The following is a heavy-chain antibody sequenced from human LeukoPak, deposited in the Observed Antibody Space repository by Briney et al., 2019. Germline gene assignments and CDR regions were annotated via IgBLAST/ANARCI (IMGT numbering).Heavy chain of an antibody. D-gene: IGHD3-22*01. V-gene: IGHV1-2*02. CDR3: ARATFYYDNDAFDI. CDR2: INPNSGGA. Sequence: GASVKVSCKASGYTFTGYYMHWVRQAPGQGLEWMGWINPNSGGANYAQKFQGRVTMTRDTSINTAYMELSRLRSDDTAVYYCARATFYYDNDAFDIWGQGTMVTVSS. J-gene: IGHJ3*02. CDR1: GYTFTGYY.